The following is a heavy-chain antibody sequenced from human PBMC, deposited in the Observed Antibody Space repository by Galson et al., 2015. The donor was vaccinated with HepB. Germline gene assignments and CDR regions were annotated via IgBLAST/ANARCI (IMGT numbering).Heavy chain of an antibody. V-gene: IGHV1-46*01. D-gene: IGHD1-26*01. CDR1: GYTFTSYY. J-gene: IGHJ4*02. CDR2: INPSGGST. CDR3: ARGSGTGRGGGSYHDDDY. Sequence: SVKVSCKASGYTFTSYYMHWVRQAPGQGLEWMGIINPSGGSTSYAQRFQGRVTMTRDTSTSTVYMELSSLRSEDTAVYYCARGSGTGRGGGSYHDDDYWGQGTLVTVSS.